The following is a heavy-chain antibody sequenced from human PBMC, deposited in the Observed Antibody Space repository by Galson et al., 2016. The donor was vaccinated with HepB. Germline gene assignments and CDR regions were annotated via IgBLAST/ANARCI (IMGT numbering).Heavy chain of an antibody. CDR3: ARGRMTSDV. CDR2: MSYDGREN. Sequence: SLRLSCAASGFSFKNYAMHWVRQAPGKGLEWVAVMSYDGRENFYADSVKGRFTISRDNSKNTLFLQTDSLRAEDTAVYYCARGRMTSDVWGQGTLVTVSS. J-gene: IGHJ4*02. CDR1: GFSFKNYA. V-gene: IGHV3-30*04. D-gene: IGHD4-17*01.